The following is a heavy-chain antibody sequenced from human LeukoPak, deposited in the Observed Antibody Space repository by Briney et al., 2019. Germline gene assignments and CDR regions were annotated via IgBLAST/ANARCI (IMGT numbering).Heavy chain of an antibody. Sequence: SETLSLTCTVYGGSISSYYWSWIRQPAGKGLEWIGRIYTSGSTNYNPSLKSRVTMSVDTSKNQFSLKLSSVTAADTAVYYCARDTYYYDSSGPRGWFDPWGQGTLVTVSS. J-gene: IGHJ5*02. D-gene: IGHD3-22*01. CDR2: IYTSGST. CDR1: GGSISSYY. CDR3: ARDTYYYDSSGPRGWFDP. V-gene: IGHV4-4*07.